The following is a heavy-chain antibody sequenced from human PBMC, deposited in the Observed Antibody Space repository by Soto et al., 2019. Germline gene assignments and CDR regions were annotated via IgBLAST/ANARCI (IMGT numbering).Heavy chain of an antibody. Sequence: HPGGSLRLSCAASGFTFSTYSMNWVRQAPGKGLEWVSYINSTGTTKYYTDSVKGRFTISRDNSRNTVYLQMNSLRADDTAVYYCAKDRLAGGFDYWGQGTLVTVSS. V-gene: IGHV3-48*01. J-gene: IGHJ4*02. CDR1: GFTFSTYS. CDR3: AKDRLAGGFDY. D-gene: IGHD3-16*01. CDR2: INSTGTTK.